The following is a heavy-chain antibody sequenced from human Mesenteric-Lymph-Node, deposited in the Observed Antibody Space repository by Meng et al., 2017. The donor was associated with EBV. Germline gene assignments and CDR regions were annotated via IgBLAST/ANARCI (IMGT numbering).Heavy chain of an antibody. V-gene: IGHV4-59*01. CDR3: ARGTNYDLLGDGNFFDY. Sequence: QVQLQDSGPGLVKPSEPLSLTCTVSGGSISGYYWSWIRQPPVKGLEWIGDIYFGGSTDYNPSLKSRVTISVDMSKKQFSLKLGSVTAADTAVYYCARGTNYDLLGDGNFFDYWGQGALVTVSS. CDR2: IYFGGST. J-gene: IGHJ4*02. D-gene: IGHD3-9*01. CDR1: GGSISGYY.